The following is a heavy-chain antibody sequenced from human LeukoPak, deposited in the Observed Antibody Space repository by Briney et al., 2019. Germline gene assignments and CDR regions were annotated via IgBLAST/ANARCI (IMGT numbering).Heavy chain of an antibody. CDR1: GFTVSSNY. V-gene: IGHV3-66*01. CDR3: ARDGVAVAGTGYYYGMDV. D-gene: IGHD6-19*01. CDR2: IYSGGST. J-gene: IGHJ6*02. Sequence: PGGSLRLSCAASGFTVSSNYMSWVRQAPGKGLEWVSVIYSGGSTYYADSVKSRFTIARDNSKNTLYLQMNSLRAEDTAVYYCARDGVAVAGTGYYYGMDVWGQGTTVTVSS.